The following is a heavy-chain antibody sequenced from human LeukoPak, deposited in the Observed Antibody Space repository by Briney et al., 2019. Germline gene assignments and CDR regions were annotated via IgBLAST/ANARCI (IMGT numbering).Heavy chain of an antibody. CDR3: ARRVVAATSHFDC. CDR2: IYHSGST. D-gene: IGHD2-15*01. J-gene: IGHJ4*02. V-gene: IGHV4-38-2*02. CDR1: GYSISSGYY. Sequence: SETLSLTCTVSGYSISSGYYWGWIRQPPGKGLEWIGSIYHSGSTYYNPSLKSRVTISVDTSKNQFSLKLSSVTAADTAVYYCARRVVAATSHFDCWGQGTLVTVSS.